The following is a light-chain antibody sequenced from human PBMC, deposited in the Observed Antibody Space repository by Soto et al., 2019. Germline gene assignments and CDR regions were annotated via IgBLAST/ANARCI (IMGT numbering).Light chain of an antibody. CDR3: QQYGNSPWT. CDR2: GAS. Sequence: EIVLTQSPGTLSLSPGERATLSCRASQSVSGSNVAWYQQKPGKAPRRLIYGASNRATGIPDRFSGSGSGTEFTLTISRLEPEDFAVFYCQQYGNSPWTFGKGTKVEIK. V-gene: IGKV3-20*01. CDR1: QSVSGSN. J-gene: IGKJ1*01.